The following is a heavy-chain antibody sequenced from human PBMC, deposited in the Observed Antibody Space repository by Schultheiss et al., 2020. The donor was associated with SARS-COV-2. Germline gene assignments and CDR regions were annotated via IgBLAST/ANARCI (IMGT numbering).Heavy chain of an antibody. CDR1: GGSISSYY. Sequence: SQTLSLTCTVSGGSISSYYWSWIRQPPGKGLEWIGSIFYTGSTYYNPSLKSRGTISVDTSKNQFSLKLSSVTAADTAVYYCARDQDYGRNAFDIWGQGTMVTVSS. D-gene: IGHD4/OR15-4a*01. J-gene: IGHJ3*02. CDR2: IFYTGST. V-gene: IGHV4-59*01. CDR3: ARDQDYGRNAFDI.